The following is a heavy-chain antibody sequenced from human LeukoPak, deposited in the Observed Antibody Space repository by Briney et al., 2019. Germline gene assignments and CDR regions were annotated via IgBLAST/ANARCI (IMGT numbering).Heavy chain of an antibody. J-gene: IGHJ3*02. CDR2: IITIFGTA. Sequence: ASVKVSCKASVGTFSSYAISWVRQAPGEGREWMGGIITIFGTANYAQKFQGRVTITADESTSTAYMELSGLRAEDTAVYYCAKIPSSSYAFWSGGDLGAFDIWGQGKTVTVSS. D-gene: IGHD3-3*01. CDR3: AKIPSSSYAFWSGGDLGAFDI. CDR1: VGTFSSYA. V-gene: IGHV1-69*01.